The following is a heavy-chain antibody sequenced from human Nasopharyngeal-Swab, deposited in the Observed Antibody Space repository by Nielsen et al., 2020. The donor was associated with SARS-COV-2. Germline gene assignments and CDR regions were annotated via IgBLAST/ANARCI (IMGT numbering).Heavy chain of an antibody. J-gene: IGHJ3*02. CDR3: ARGGAYYGSRSFNSDAFDI. CDR1: RYTLTHYW. V-gene: IGHV1-2*05. D-gene: IGHD3-10*01. CDR2: INPNSGGT. Sequence: VSHQGFRYTLTHYWMHWVQQAPAQGREWMGRINPNSGGTNYAQKFQGRVTMTRDTSISTAYMELSRLRSDDTVVYYCARGGAYYGSRSFNSDAFDIWAQGTMLTVSS.